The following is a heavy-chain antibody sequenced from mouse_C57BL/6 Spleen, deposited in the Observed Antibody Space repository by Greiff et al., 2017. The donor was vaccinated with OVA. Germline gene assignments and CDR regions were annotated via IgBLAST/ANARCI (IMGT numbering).Heavy chain of an antibody. CDR1: GFTFSSYA. Sequence: EVKVVESGGGLVKPGGSLKLSCAASGFTFSSYAMSWVRQTPEKRLEWVATISDGGSYTYYPDNVKGRFTISRDNAKNNLYLQMSHLKSEDTAMYYCARKGITTVEAMDYWGQGTSVTVSS. CDR2: ISDGGSYT. V-gene: IGHV5-4*03. J-gene: IGHJ4*01. D-gene: IGHD1-1*01. CDR3: ARKGITTVEAMDY.